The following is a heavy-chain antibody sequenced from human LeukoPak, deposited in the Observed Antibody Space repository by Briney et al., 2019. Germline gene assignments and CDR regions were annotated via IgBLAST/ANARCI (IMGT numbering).Heavy chain of an antibody. CDR2: IIPFSDSA. V-gene: IGHV1-69*13. CDR1: GGTFSTYA. CDR3: ARNMGAATPFDS. D-gene: IGHD1-26*01. Sequence: GASVKVSCKASGGTFSTYAISWVRQAPGQGLEWMGGIIPFSDSATYAQRFRGRVTITADESTTTAYLALSSLRSEDTAVYYCARNMGAATPFDSWGQGTLVTVSS. J-gene: IGHJ4*02.